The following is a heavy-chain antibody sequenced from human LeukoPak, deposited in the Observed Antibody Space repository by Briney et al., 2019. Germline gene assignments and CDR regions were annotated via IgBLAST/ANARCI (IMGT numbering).Heavy chain of an antibody. Sequence: GGSLRLSCAASGFTFSSYAMHWVRQAPGKGLEWVSAISGSGGSTYYADSVKGRFTISRDNSKNTLYLQVNSLRAEDTAVYYCAKAAHYDFWSAHDYWGQGTVVTVSS. J-gene: IGHJ4*02. CDR1: GFTFSSYA. D-gene: IGHD3-3*01. CDR2: ISGSGGST. V-gene: IGHV3-23*01. CDR3: AKAAHYDFWSAHDY.